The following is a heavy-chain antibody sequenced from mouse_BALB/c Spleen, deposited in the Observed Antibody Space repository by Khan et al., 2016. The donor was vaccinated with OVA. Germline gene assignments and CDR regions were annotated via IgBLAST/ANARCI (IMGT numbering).Heavy chain of an antibody. CDR2: IWAVGSN. V-gene: IGHV2-6-5*01. Sequence: QVQLKESGPGLVAPSQSLSITCTVSGFSSTDYAVRWIRQPPGKGLEWLGVIWAVGSNYYNSILKFSLSISKENSKSQVFLKVNSHQSDGAAMYDCAKDPPYYGMDYWGQGTSVTVSS. CDR1: GFSSTDYA. CDR3: AKDPPYYGMDY. J-gene: IGHJ4*01.